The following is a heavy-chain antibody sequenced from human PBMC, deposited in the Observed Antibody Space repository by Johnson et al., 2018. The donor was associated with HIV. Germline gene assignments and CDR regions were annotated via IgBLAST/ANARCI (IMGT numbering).Heavy chain of an antibody. V-gene: IGHV3-43*02. CDR2: ISWDGGST. CDR1: RFTFRSYG. D-gene: IGHD3-16*01. Sequence: VQLVESGGGVVQPGRSLRFSRAASRFTFRSYGMHWVRQAPGKGLEWVSLISWDGGSTYYADSVKGRFTISRDNSKNSLYLQMNSLRTEDTALYYCARDKSWVRGAFDIWGQGTMVTVSS. CDR3: ARDKSWVRGAFDI. J-gene: IGHJ3*02.